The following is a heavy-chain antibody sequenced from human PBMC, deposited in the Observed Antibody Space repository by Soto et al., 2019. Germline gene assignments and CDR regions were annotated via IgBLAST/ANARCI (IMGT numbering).Heavy chain of an antibody. CDR2: INPRSGGNT. D-gene: IGHD6-19*01. CDR3: ARGEVTSSGWLFDF. J-gene: IGHJ4*02. CDR1: GCTLTTNY. Sequence: QVQLMQSGSEVKKPGASVKVSCRASGCTLTTNYMHWVRQAPGQGPEWVAMINPRSGGNTNYAQKFKGRVAVTSDTSTTVYLELNNLSSDDTAVYYCARGEVTSSGWLFDFWGQGTLVTVSS. V-gene: IGHV1-46*03.